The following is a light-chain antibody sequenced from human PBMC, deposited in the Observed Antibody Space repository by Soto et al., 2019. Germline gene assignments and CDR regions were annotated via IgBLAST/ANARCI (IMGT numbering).Light chain of an antibody. CDR2: GAS. CDR1: QSVSSTY. CDR3: QQYVNSLTWT. V-gene: IGKV3-20*01. Sequence: EIVLTQSPGTLSLSPGEGATLSCRASQSVSSTYLAWFQQKPGQAPRLLIYGASRRATGIPDRFSGSGSGTDFTLTISRLEPEDFAVYYCQQYVNSLTWTFGQGTKVE. J-gene: IGKJ1*01.